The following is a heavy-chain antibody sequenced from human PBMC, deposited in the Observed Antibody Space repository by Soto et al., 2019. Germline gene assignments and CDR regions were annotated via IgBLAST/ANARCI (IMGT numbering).Heavy chain of an antibody. CDR3: APHVSCSGGSCQYDAFAI. V-gene: IGHV3-23*01. D-gene: IGHD2-15*01. CDR2: ITADGGT. Sequence: EVQVLESGGGLVQPGGSLRLSCEGSGFTVSSHAMIWIRQAPGKGPEWVSTITADGGTYYADSVKGRFAMSRETSESTLYLQMNSPGAEDTAGYCCAPHVSCSGGSCQYDAFAIRGQGTMVTVSS. J-gene: IGHJ3*02. CDR1: GFTVSSHA.